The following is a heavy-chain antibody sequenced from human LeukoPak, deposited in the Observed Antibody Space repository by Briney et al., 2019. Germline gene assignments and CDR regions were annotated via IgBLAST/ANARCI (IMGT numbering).Heavy chain of an antibody. V-gene: IGHV3-48*03. CDR3: ARARFGELLGDKLYYCYMDV. Sequence: PGGSLRLSCAASGFTFSSYEMNWVRQAPGKGLEWVSYISSSGSTIYYADSVKGRFTISRDNAKNSLYLQMNSLRAEDTAVYYCARARFGELLGDKLYYCYMDVWGKGTTVTVSS. CDR2: ISSSGSTI. D-gene: IGHD3-10*01. CDR1: GFTFSSYE. J-gene: IGHJ6*03.